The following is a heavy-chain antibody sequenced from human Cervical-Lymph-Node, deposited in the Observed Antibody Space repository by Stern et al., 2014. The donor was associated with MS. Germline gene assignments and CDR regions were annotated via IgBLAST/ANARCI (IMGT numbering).Heavy chain of an antibody. V-gene: IGHV1-18*01. CDR1: GYSFTSYG. J-gene: IGHJ5*02. CDR3: ASGSLEGFDP. D-gene: IGHD5-24*01. Sequence: QVQLMQSGPEVKKPGASVKVSCKVSGYSFTSYGITWVRQAPGQGLEWMGWISAYNGNTTYAQKLQGRITMTTDTSTSTAYMELWSLASDDTAIYYCASGSLEGFDPWGQGTLVTVSS. CDR2: ISAYNGNT.